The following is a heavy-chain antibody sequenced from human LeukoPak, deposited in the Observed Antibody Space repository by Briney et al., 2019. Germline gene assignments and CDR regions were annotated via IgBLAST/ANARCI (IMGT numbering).Heavy chain of an antibody. CDR1: GFTFSSYA. D-gene: IGHD3-10*01. CDR2: ISGSGGST. V-gene: IGHV3-23*01. J-gene: IGHJ4*02. CDR3: AKGHYRGGYFDY. Sequence: PGGSLRLSCAASGFTFSSYAMSWFRQAPGKGLEWVSAISGSGGSTYYADSVKGRFTISRDNSKNTLYLQMNSLRAEDTAVYYCAKGHYRGGYFDYWGQGTLVTVSS.